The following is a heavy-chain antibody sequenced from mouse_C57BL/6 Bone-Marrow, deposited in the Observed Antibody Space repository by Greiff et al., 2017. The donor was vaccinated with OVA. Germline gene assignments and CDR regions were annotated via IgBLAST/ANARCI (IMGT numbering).Heavy chain of an antibody. V-gene: IGHV5-15*01. CDR1: GFTFSDYG. J-gene: IGHJ1*03. CDR2: ISNLAYSI. Sequence: EVMLVESGGGLVQPGGSLKLSCAASGFTFSDYGMAWVRQAPRKGPEWVAFISNLAYSIYYADTVTGRFTISRENAKNTLYLEMSSLRSEDTAMYYCARQRGDYYGSSYSYFDVWGTGTTVTVSS. CDR3: ARQRGDYYGSSYSYFDV. D-gene: IGHD1-1*01.